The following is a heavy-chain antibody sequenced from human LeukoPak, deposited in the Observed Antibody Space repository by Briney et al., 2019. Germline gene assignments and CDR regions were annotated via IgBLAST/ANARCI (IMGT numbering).Heavy chain of an antibody. CDR2: MNPNSGNT. CDR3: ARGPTTPGDFDY. CDR1: GYTFTSYD. J-gene: IGHJ4*02. Sequence: VASVKVSCKASGYTFTSYDINWVRQATGQGLEWMGWMNPNSGNTGYAQKFQGRVTMTRNTSISTAYMELSSLRSEDTAVYYCARGPTTPGDFDYWGQGTLVTVSS. V-gene: IGHV1-8*01. D-gene: IGHD1/OR15-1a*01.